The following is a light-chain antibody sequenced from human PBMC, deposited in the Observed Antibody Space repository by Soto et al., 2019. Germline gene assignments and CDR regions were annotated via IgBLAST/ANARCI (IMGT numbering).Light chain of an antibody. CDR1: ESVGSN. Sequence: EIVMTQSPATLSVSPGERVTLSCRASESVGSNLAWYQQKPGQDPRLLMYGASTRATGIPARFSGSGSGTEFTLTISSLQSEDFAIYYCQQYDDWPPWTFGQGTKVEIK. V-gene: IGKV3-15*01. CDR2: GAS. J-gene: IGKJ1*01. CDR3: QQYDDWPPWT.